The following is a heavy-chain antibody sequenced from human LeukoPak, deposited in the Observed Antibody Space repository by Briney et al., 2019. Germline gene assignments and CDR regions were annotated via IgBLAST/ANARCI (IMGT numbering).Heavy chain of an antibody. CDR1: TDSITSNW. CDR3: AKEIVGAPTPGAY. V-gene: IGHV4-4*02. J-gene: IGHJ4*02. Sequence: SETLSLTCAVSTDSITSNWWSWVRQPPGKGLEWIGEVHKSGSTNYYPSLQSRVTISIDKSKNQIALELTSVAAAGTAVYYCAKEIVGAPTPGAYWGQGILVTVSS. D-gene: IGHD1-26*01. CDR2: VHKSGST.